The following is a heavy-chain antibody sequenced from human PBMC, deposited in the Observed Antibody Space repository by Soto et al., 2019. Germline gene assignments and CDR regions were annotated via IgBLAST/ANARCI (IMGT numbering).Heavy chain of an antibody. CDR1: GGSFSNSY. CDR2: IYPSGTT. J-gene: IGHJ6*02. V-gene: IGHV4-4*07. D-gene: IGHD3-10*01. Sequence: LSLTCTVSGGSFSNSYWSWIRQPAGKGLEWIGRIYPSGTTNYNPSLKSRLTLSRDTSKNQFSLSLRSVTAADTAVYFCARDDFGSAGMDVWGQGTTVTVSS. CDR3: ARDDFGSAGMDV.